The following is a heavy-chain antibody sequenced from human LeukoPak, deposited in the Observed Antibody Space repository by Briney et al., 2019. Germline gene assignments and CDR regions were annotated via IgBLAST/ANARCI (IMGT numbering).Heavy chain of an antibody. D-gene: IGHD4/OR15-4a*01. J-gene: IGHJ4*02. Sequence: ASVKVSCKASGYTFTGYYMHWVRQAPGQGFEWMGWINPNSGDTNYAQKFQGRVTMTRDTSISTAYMELSRLRSDDTAVYYCARALTRSPHFDYWGQGTLVTVSS. CDR2: INPNSGDT. CDR1: GYTFTGYY. V-gene: IGHV1-2*02. CDR3: ARALTRSPHFDY.